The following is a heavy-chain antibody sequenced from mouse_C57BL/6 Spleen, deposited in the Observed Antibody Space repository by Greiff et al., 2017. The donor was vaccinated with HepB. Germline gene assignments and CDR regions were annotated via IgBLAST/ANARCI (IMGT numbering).Heavy chain of an antibody. V-gene: IGHV3-8*01. D-gene: IGHD4-1*01. Sequence: VQLQQSGPGLAKPSQTLSLTCSVTGYSITSDYWNWIRKFPGNKLEYMGYISYSGSTYYNPSLKSRISITRDTSKNQYYLQLNSVTTEDTATYYCASRLGGGGSWYFDVWGTGTTVTVSS. CDR3: ASRLGGGGSWYFDV. CDR1: GYSITSDY. J-gene: IGHJ1*03. CDR2: ISYSGST.